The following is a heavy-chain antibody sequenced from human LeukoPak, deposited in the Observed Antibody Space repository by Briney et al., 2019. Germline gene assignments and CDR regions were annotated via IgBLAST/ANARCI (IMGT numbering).Heavy chain of an antibody. CDR3: ARYRYGYLDY. CDR1: EFTLSSYS. V-gene: IGHV3-48*04. J-gene: IGHJ4*02. CDR2: ISSSTSSI. D-gene: IGHD5-18*01. Sequence: GLRRLSSEVAEFTLSSYSMNWFRQAPEKEMEWVSHISSSTSSIYYADSVKGRFTISRDNAKNSLYLQMNSLRAEDTAVYYCARYRYGYLDYWGQGTLVTVSS.